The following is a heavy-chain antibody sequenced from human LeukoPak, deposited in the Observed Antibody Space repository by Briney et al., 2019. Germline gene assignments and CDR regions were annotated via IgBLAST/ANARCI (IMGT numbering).Heavy chain of an antibody. J-gene: IGHJ4*02. Sequence: SETLSLTCAVYGGSFSGYYWSWIRQPPGKGLEWIGEINHSGSTNYNPSLKSRGTISVDTSKKQFSLKLSSVTAADTAVFYCSGGRKYTSGSRVTQLGSGYSDYWGQGTLVTVSS. CDR1: GGSFSGYY. V-gene: IGHV4-34*01. D-gene: IGHD5-18*01. CDR2: INHSGST. CDR3: SGGRKYTSGSRVTQLGSGYSDY.